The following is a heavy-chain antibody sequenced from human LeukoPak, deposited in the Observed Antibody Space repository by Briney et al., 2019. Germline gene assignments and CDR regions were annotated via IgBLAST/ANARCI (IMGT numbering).Heavy chain of an antibody. Sequence: SETLSLTCAVYGGSFSGYYWSWIRQPPGKGLEWIGEINHSGSTNYNPSLKSRVTISVDTSKNQFSLKLSSVTAADTAVYYCARAILAVAGSYGMDVWGQGTTVTVSS. J-gene: IGHJ6*02. CDR1: GGSFSGYY. CDR3: ARAILAVAGSYGMDV. CDR2: INHSGST. D-gene: IGHD6-19*01. V-gene: IGHV4-34*01.